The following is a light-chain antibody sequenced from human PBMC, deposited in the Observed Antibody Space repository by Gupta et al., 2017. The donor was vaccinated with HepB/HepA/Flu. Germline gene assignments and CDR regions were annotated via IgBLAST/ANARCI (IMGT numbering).Light chain of an antibody. CDR2: AAS. CDR3: QESYTTPRT. V-gene: IGKV1-39*01. Sequence: DIQMTQSPSSLSASVGDRVTITCRASQSISSCLDWYQQKPGKAPELLIYAASILQTGVPSRFSGSGSGTDFTLTVSSLQPEDFATYYCQESYTTPRTFGGGTKVEIK. CDR1: QSISSC. J-gene: IGKJ4*01.